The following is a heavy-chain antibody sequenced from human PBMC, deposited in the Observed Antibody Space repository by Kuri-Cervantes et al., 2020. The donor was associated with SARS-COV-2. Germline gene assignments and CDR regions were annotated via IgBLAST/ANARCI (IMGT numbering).Heavy chain of an antibody. D-gene: IGHD1-1*01. Sequence: GESLKISCAASGFTFSSYAVSWVRQAPGKGLEWVSAISGSGGSTYYADSVKGRFTLSRDNAKNMLFLQMNSLRAEDTAVYYCVRDGDHWNFDYWGQGTLVTVSS. CDR1: GFTFSSYA. CDR2: ISGSGGST. J-gene: IGHJ4*02. CDR3: VRDGDHWNFDY. V-gene: IGHV3-23*01.